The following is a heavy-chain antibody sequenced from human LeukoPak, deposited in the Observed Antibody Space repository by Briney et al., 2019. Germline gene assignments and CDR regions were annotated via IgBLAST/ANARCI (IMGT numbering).Heavy chain of an antibody. Sequence: GGSLRLSCAASGFAFRNDWMSWVRQAPGKGLEWVGRIRSKTDGGTTDYAAHVKGRFIISRDDSRNMLYLQMNSLKIEDTALYYCTAFNDRDAFKMWGQGTMVTVSS. CDR1: GFAFRNDW. CDR2: IRSKTDGGTT. J-gene: IGHJ3*02. D-gene: IGHD1-1*01. V-gene: IGHV3-15*01. CDR3: TAFNDRDAFKM.